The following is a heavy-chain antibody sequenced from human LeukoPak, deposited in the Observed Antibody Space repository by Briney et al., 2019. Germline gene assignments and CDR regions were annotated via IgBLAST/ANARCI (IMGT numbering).Heavy chain of an antibody. J-gene: IGHJ4*02. V-gene: IGHV1-46*01. CDR3: ARGGAYYFDY. CDR1: GYTFTGYT. D-gene: IGHD3-16*01. CDR2: INPSGGST. Sequence: ASVKVSCKASGYTFTGYTTHWVRQAPGQGLEWMGIINPSGGSTSYAQKFQGRVTMTRDMSTSTVYMELSSLRSEDTAVYYCARGGAYYFDYWGQGTLVTVSS.